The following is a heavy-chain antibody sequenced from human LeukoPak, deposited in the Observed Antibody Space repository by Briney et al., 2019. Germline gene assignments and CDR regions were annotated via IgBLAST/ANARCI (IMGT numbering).Heavy chain of an antibody. D-gene: IGHD4-17*01. CDR3: ARETKPTTVNNYYGMDV. J-gene: IGHJ6*02. CDR1: GGSISSGDYY. V-gene: IGHV4-30-4*01. Sequence: PSQTLSLTCTVSGGSISSGDYYWSWIRQPPGRGLEWIGYIYYSGSTYYNPSLKSRVTISVDTSKNQFSLKLSSVTAADTAVYYCARETKPTTVNNYYGMDVWGQGTTVTVSS. CDR2: IYYSGST.